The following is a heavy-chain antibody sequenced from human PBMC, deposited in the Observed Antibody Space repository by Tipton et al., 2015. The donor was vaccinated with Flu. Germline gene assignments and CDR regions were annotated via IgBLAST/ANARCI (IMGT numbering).Heavy chain of an antibody. CDR1: GGSLSGYY. Sequence: TLSLTCNVSGGSLSGYYWSWIRQPAGKGLEWIGRIYTTGSTNYNPSLKSRVTISADTSKNKFSLELRSVTAADTAVYYCARIYYYGSGDYYLDSWGQGTLVTVSS. V-gene: IGHV4-4*07. CDR3: ARIYYYGSGDYYLDS. D-gene: IGHD3-10*01. J-gene: IGHJ4*02. CDR2: IYTTGST.